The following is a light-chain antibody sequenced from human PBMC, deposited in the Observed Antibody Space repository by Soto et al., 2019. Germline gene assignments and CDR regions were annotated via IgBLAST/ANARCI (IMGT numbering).Light chain of an antibody. CDR1: QRVSIY. CDR3: QQSYNIPFT. V-gene: IGKV1-39*01. Sequence: DIQMTQSPSSLSASVGDRVTITCRASQRVSIYLNWYQLKPGKAPKLLIDSASTLQGGVPSRFSGSASGTDFTLTISSLQPEDFATYCRQQSYNIPFTFGPGTKVDIK. CDR2: SAS. J-gene: IGKJ3*01.